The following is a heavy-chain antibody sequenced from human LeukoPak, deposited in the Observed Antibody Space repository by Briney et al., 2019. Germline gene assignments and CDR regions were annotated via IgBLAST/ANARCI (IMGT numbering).Heavy chain of an antibody. CDR3: ASQGAATSYYYYYMDF. CDR1: GGSFSGYY. J-gene: IGHJ6*03. CDR2: IYTSGST. Sequence: SETLSLTCAVYGGSFSGYYWSWIRQPAGKGLEWIGRIYTSGSTNYNPSLKSRVTMSVDTSKNQFSLKLSSVTAADTAVYYCASQGAATSYYYYYMDFRGKGTTVTVSS. D-gene: IGHD2-15*01. V-gene: IGHV4-59*10.